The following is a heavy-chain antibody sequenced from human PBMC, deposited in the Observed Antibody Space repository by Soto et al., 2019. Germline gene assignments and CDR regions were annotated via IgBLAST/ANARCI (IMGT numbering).Heavy chain of an antibody. J-gene: IGHJ1*01. D-gene: IGHD6-19*01. CDR1: GFTFSSYG. CDR3: AGGGAVAGNNPAEYFQH. CDR2: ISYDGSNK. V-gene: IGHV3-30*03. Sequence: QVQLVESGGGVVQPGRSLRLSCAASGFTFSSYGMHWVRQAPGKGLEWVAVISYDGSNKYYADSVKGRFTISSDNSKNTLYLQMNSLRAEDTAVYYWAGGGAVAGNNPAEYFQHWGQGTLVTVSS.